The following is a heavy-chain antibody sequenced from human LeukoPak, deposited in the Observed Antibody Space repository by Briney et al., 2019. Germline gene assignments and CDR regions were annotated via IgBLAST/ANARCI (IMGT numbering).Heavy chain of an antibody. V-gene: IGHV4-34*01. CDR1: GGSFSGYY. Sequence: SETLSLTCAVYGGSFSGYYWSWIRQPPGKGLEWIGEINHSGSTNYNPSLKSRVTISVDTSKNQFSLKLSSVTAADTAVYYCARVPRSYYYYYMDVWGKGTTVTVSS. CDR2: INHSGST. CDR3: ARVPRSYYYYYMDV. J-gene: IGHJ6*03.